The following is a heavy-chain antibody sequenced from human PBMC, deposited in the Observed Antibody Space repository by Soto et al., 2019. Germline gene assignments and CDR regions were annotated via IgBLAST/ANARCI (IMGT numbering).Heavy chain of an antibody. CDR1: GGSISSSSYD. CDR3: ARRTSITIFGVVIENWFDP. V-gene: IGHV4-39*01. Sequence: QLQLQESGPGLVKPSETLSLTCTVSGGSISSSSYDWGWIRQPPGKGLEWIGSIYYSGSTYYNPSLKRRVTISVDTSKNQFSLKLSSVTAADTAVYYCARRTSITIFGVVIENWFDPWGQGTLVTVSS. D-gene: IGHD3-3*01. CDR2: IYYSGST. J-gene: IGHJ5*02.